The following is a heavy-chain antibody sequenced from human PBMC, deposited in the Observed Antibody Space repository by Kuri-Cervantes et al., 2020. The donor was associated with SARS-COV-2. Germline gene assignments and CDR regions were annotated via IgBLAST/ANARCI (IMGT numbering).Heavy chain of an antibody. CDR2: ISYDESNK. CDR1: GFTFSSYV. Sequence: GESLKISCAASGFTFSSYVVHWVRQAPGKGLEWVAVISYDESNKYYADSVKGRFTISRDNSKNTLYLQMNSLRAEDTAVYYCASSYDSLTLKVYFDYWGQGTLVTVSS. D-gene: IGHD3-22*01. V-gene: IGHV3-30-3*01. CDR3: ASSYDSLTLKVYFDY. J-gene: IGHJ4*02.